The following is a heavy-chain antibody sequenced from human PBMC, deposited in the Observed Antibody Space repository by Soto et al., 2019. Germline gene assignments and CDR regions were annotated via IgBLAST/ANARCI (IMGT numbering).Heavy chain of an antibody. V-gene: IGHV5-51*01. J-gene: IGHJ6*02. D-gene: IGHD3-16*01. CDR3: ARRGSRHSYGLDV. CDR1: GYTFATYW. Sequence: ESLKISCKVSGYTFATYWIAWVRQMPGKGLEWMGIIYPGDSDTIYSPSFQGQVTISADKSTSTAYLQWSSLKASDTAMYYCARRGSRHSYGLDVLVQGTTVTVFS. CDR2: IYPGDSDT.